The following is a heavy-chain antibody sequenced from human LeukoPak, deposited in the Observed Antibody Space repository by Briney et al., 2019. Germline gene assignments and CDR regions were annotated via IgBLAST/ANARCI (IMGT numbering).Heavy chain of an antibody. CDR1: GFTFSSYE. Sequence: GGSLRLSCAASGFTFSSYEMNWVRQAPGKGLEWVSYISSSGSTIYYADSVKGRFTISRDNAKNSLYLQMNSLRAEDTAVYYCARSENYDYVWGSYRYTDISHWGQGTLVTVSS. CDR3: ARSENYDYVWGSYRYTDISH. CDR2: ISSSGSTI. J-gene: IGHJ4*02. D-gene: IGHD3-16*02. V-gene: IGHV3-48*03.